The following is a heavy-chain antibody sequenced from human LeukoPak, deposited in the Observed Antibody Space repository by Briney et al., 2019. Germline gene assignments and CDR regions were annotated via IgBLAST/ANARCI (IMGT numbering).Heavy chain of an antibody. CDR1: GYSFTSYW. D-gene: IGHD5-24*01. J-gene: IGHJ6*03. CDR3: ARQGRGYSPYYSYDMDV. CDR2: IYPGDSET. V-gene: IGHV5-51*01. Sequence: GESLKISCKGSGYSFTSYWIGWVRQMPGKGLEWMGIIYPGDSETRYSPSFQGQVTISANKSISTAYLQWSSLKASDTAMYYCARQGRGYSPYYSYDMDVWGKGTTVTVSS.